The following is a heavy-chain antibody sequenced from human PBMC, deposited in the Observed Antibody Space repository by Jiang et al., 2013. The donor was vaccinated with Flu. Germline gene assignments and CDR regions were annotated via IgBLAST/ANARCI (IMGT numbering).Heavy chain of an antibody. CDR3: ATGSRRDY. Sequence: QRLEWMGWINGGNGNTKYSQKFQGRVTITRDTSATTAYMELSSLRSEDTAVYYCATGSRRDYWGQGTLVTVSS. V-gene: IGHV1-3*01. D-gene: IGHD6-13*01. J-gene: IGHJ4*02. CDR2: INGGNGNT.